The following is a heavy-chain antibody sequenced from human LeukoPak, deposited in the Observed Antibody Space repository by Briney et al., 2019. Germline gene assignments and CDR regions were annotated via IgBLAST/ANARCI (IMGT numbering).Heavy chain of an antibody. J-gene: IGHJ6*02. V-gene: IGHV3-33*01. CDR3: ARDRGDV. Sequence: LECVAVIWYDGSNKYYADSVKGRFTISRDNSKNTLYLQMNSLRAEDTAVYYCARDRGDVWGQGTTVTVSS. CDR2: IWYDGSNK. D-gene: IGHD2-15*01.